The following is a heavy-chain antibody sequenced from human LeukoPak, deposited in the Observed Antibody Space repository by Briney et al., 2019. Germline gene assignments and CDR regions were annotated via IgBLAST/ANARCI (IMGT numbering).Heavy chain of an antibody. D-gene: IGHD6-19*01. CDR1: GDSFSSVTDY. CDR3: AGERGEEYNGGWYKRNYFDN. J-gene: IGHJ4*02. Sequence: SETLSLTCAVSGDSFSSVTDYWAWIRQPPGKGLEWIASGDCSGGTYYNPSLESRVAISADMSKNQFSLKLTSVTGADTAVYYCAGERGEEYNGGWYKRNYFDNWGQGIRVTVSS. CDR2: GDCSGGT. V-gene: IGHV4-39*07.